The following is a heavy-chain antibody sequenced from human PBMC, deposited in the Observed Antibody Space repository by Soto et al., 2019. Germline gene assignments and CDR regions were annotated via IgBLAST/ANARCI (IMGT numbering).Heavy chain of an antibody. CDR2: ISNSSSYT. V-gene: IGHV3-11*06. CDR1: GFTFGDYY. Sequence: PGGSLSLSFAASGFTFGDYYLSWIRQAPGEGLEWVSYISNSSSYTNYADSVKGRFTISRDTATNSLYLQMHSLRAEDTAVYYWVSYGMDVWGQGTTVTVSS. CDR3: VSYGMDV. J-gene: IGHJ6*02.